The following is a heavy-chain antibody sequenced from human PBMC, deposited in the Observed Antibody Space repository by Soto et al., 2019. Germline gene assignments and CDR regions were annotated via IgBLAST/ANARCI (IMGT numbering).Heavy chain of an antibody. Sequence: SETLSLTCAVSGGSISSSNWWSWVRKPPGKGLEWIGEIYHSGSTNYNPSLKSRVTISVDKSKNQFSLKLSSVTAADTAVYYCASPQSGSSSSWYRFDYWGQGTLVTVSS. CDR1: GGSISSSNW. J-gene: IGHJ4*02. D-gene: IGHD6-13*01. V-gene: IGHV4-4*02. CDR2: IYHSGST. CDR3: ASPQSGSSSSWYRFDY.